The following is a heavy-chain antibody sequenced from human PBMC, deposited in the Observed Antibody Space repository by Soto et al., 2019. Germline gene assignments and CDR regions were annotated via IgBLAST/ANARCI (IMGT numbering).Heavy chain of an antibody. CDR2: IYYSGST. CDR1: GRSLSSGVYY. D-gene: IGHD2-15*01. V-gene: IGHV4-30-4*08. Sequence: SETLSLTCTVSGRSLSSGVYYWTWLRQHPGKGLEWIGYIYYSGSTYYNPSLKSRVTISVDTSKNQFSLKLTSVTAADTAVYYCARGARSCSLEFCGQGTLVTVSS. CDR3: ARGARSCSLEF. J-gene: IGHJ4*02.